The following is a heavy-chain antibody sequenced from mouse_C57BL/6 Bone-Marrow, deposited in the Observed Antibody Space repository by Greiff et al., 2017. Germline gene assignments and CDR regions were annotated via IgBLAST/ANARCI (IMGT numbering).Heavy chain of an antibody. CDR1: GYAFSSSW. D-gene: IGHD1-1*01. V-gene: IGHV1-82*01. Sequence: QVQLQQSGPELVKPGASVKISCKASGYAFSSSWMNWVKQRPGKGLEWIGRIYPGDGDTNYNGKFKGKATLTADKSSSTAYMQLSSLTSEDSAVYFCARDFPNYYGSSPDYWGQGTTLTVSS. CDR2: IYPGDGDT. CDR3: ARDFPNYYGSSPDY. J-gene: IGHJ2*01.